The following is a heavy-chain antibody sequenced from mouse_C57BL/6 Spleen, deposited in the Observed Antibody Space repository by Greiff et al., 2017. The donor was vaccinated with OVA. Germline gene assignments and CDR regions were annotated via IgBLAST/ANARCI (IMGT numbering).Heavy chain of an antibody. CDR2: IDPSDSET. V-gene: IGHV1-52*01. D-gene: IGHD1-1*01. J-gene: IGHJ2*01. Sequence: VQLQQPGAELVRPGSSVKLSCKASGYTFTSYWMHWVKQRPIQGLEWIGNIDPSDSETHYNQKFKDKATLTVDKSSSTAYMQLSSLTSEDSAVYYCARGDYGSSHDYWGQGTTLTVSS. CDR3: ARGDYGSSHDY. CDR1: GYTFTSYW.